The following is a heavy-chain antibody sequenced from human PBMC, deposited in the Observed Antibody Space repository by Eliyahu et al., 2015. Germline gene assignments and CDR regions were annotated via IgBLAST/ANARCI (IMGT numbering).Heavy chain of an antibody. CDR2: INPXTGGT. V-gene: IGHV1-2*02. J-gene: IGHJ4*02. Sequence: QVQLVQSGAEVKKPGASVKVSCKASGXTLTGYYLHWVRQAPGQGLEWMGWINPXTGGTNYAQKFQGRVTMTRDTSISTAYMELRRLTSDDTAVFYCARDVYHFDYWGQGTLVTVSS. CDR1: GXTLTGYY. CDR3: ARDVYHFDY. D-gene: IGHD2-2*01.